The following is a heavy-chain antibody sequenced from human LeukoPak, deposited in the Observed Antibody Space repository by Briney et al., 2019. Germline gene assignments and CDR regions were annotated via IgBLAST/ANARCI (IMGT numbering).Heavy chain of an antibody. Sequence: NPSETLSLTCAVYGGSFSGYYWSWIRQPPGKGLEWIGEIIHSGNTNYNPSLKSRVTLSVDTSKNQFSLKLRSVTAADTAVYYCARARGAVAIDYWGQGTLVTVSS. CDR1: GGSFSGYY. CDR3: ARARGAVAIDY. V-gene: IGHV4-34*12. CDR2: IIHSGNT. D-gene: IGHD6-19*01. J-gene: IGHJ4*02.